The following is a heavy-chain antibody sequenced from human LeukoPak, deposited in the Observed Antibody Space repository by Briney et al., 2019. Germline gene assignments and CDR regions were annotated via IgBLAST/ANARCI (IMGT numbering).Heavy chain of an antibody. J-gene: IGHJ4*02. CDR1: GGSISSYY. Sequence: SETLSLTCTVSGGSISSYYWSWIRQPPGKGLEWIGYIYYSGSTNYNPSLKSRVTISVVTSKNQFSLKLSSVTAADTAVYYCARMNYDFWSGYYTGGYFDYWGQGTLVTVSS. CDR2: IYYSGST. V-gene: IGHV4-59*08. CDR3: ARMNYDFWSGYYTGGYFDY. D-gene: IGHD3-3*01.